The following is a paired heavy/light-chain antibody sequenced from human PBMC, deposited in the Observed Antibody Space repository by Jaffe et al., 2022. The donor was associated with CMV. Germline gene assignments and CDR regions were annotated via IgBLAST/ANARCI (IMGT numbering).Light chain of an antibody. J-gene: IGLJ2*01. V-gene: IGLV1-51*02. CDR2: ENN. CDR3: GTWDGSLSAVV. CDR1: SSNIGNNY. Sequence: QSVLTQPPSVSAAPGQKVTISCSGSSSNIGNNYVSWYQQLPGTAPKLLISENNKRPSGIPDRFSGSKSGTSATLGITGLQTGDEADYYCGTWDGSLSAVVFGGGTKLTVL.
Heavy chain of an antibody. CDR1: GGSMNSSSYF. V-gene: IGHV4-39*01. Sequence: QLQLQESGPGLVKPSETLSLTCTVSGGSMNSSSYFWDWIRQPPGKGLECIGSIYYGGRTYYNPSLKNRVTISVDTSKSQFSLKLSSVTAADTAVYYCARRYGPSGACFDHWGQGTLVTVSS. CDR2: IYYGGRT. J-gene: IGHJ4*02. CDR3: ARRYGPSGACFDH. D-gene: IGHD3-10*01.